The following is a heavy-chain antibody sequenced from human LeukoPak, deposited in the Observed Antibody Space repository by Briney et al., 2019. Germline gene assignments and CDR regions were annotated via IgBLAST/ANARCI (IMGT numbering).Heavy chain of an antibody. D-gene: IGHD2-15*01. CDR3: ARDAGVVAAATLVD. Sequence: GGSLRLPCAASGFIFDDYGMSWVRQAPGKGLEWVSGINWNGGSTGYADSVKGRFTISRDNAKNSLYLQMNSLRAEDTAFYRCARDAGVVAAATLVDWGQGTLVTVSS. CDR2: INWNGGST. CDR1: GFIFDDYG. J-gene: IGHJ4*02. V-gene: IGHV3-20*01.